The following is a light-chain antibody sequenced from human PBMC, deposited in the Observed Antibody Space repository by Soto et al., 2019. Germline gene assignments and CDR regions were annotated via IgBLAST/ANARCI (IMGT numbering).Light chain of an antibody. CDR2: GAS. V-gene: IGKV3-15*01. J-gene: IGKJ1*01. CDR3: QQYNNWPPWT. CDR1: QSVSSN. Sequence: EIVMTQSPATLSVSPGERATLSCRASQSVSSNLAWYQQKPGQAPRILIYGASTRATGIPDRFSGSGSGTEFTLTISSLQSEDFAVYYCQQYNNWPPWTFGQGTKVEIK.